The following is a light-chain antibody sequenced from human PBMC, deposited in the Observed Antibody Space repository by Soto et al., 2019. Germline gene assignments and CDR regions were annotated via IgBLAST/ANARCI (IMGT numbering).Light chain of an antibody. CDR2: DVS. Sequence: SELTQPGSVSGSPGQSIAISCTGTSSDVGAYNYVSWYLQYPGKAPKLVIFDVSFRPSGVSNRFSGSKSGNTASLTISGLQAEDEADYYCKSFTTSDTYVFGTGTKVTVL. J-gene: IGLJ1*01. CDR1: SSDVGAYNY. CDR3: KSFTTSDTYV. V-gene: IGLV2-14*01.